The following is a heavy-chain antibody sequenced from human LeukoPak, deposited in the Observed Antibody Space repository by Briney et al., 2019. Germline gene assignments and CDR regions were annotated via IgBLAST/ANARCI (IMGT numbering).Heavy chain of an antibody. CDR2: IIPIFGTA. CDR3: AREGPIVVVPAALDY. J-gene: IGHJ4*02. Sequence: SVKVSCKASGGTFSSYAISWVRQAPGQGLEWMGGIIPIFGTANYAQKFQGRATITADKSTSTAYMELSSLRSEDTAVYYCAREGPIVVVPAALDYWGQGTLVTVSS. D-gene: IGHD2-2*01. V-gene: IGHV1-69*06. CDR1: GGTFSSYA.